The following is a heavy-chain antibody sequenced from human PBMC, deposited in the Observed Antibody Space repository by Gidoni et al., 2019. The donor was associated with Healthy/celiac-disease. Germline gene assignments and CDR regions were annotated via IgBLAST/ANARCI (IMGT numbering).Heavy chain of an antibody. CDR2: IRWNSGSI. D-gene: IGHD6-13*01. J-gene: IGHJ4*02. CDR1: GFNFDDYA. V-gene: IGHV3-9*01. Sequence: EVQLVGSGVGVVQPGRSRRLPWSAAGFNFDDYAMHWVRQAPGKGLEWVAGIRWNSGSIGYADSVKGRFTISRDNAKNSLYLQMNSLRAEDTALYYCAKGVSEQPPRDWGQGTLVTVSS. CDR3: AKGVSEQPPRD.